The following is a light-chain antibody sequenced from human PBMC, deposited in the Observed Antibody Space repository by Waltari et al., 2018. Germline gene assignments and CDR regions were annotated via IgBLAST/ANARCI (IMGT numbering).Light chain of an antibody. CDR1: TPTIWCKL. Sequence: QAVLTQPPSASGTPGQRVTISCSGSTPTIWCKLVNWYQQVPGKAPKLVVYRSVKRPSRVAVRFPCSKSCSSASLAISGIQSEDEAEYYCAAWDDSLNGHWVFGGGTKVTVL. CDR3: AAWDDSLNGHWV. V-gene: IGLV1-44*01. CDR2: RSV. J-gene: IGLJ3*02.